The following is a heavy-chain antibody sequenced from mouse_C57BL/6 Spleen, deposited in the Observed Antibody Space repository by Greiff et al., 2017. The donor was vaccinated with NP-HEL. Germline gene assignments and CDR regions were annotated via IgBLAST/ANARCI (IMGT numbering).Heavy chain of an antibody. CDR3: ARQESITTVVAHFDY. V-gene: IGHV5-9*01. J-gene: IGHJ2*01. Sequence: DVKLVESGGGLVKPGGSLKLSCAASGFTFSSYTMSWVRQTPEKRLEWVATISGGGGNTYYPDSVKGRFTISRDNAKNTLYLQMSSLRSEDTALYYCARQESITTVVAHFDYWGQGTTLTVSS. D-gene: IGHD1-1*01. CDR2: ISGGGGNT. CDR1: GFTFSSYT.